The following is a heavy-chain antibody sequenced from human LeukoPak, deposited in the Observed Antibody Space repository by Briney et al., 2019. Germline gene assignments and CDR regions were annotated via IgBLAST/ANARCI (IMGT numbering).Heavy chain of an antibody. CDR2: INPNSGGT. CDR1: GYTFTGYY. D-gene: IGHD3-10*01. J-gene: IGHJ4*02. CDR3: ARDRGTAVFDY. V-gene: IGHV1-2*02. Sequence: ASVKVSCKASGYTFTGYYMHWVRQAPGQGLEWMGWINPNSGGTNYAQKFQGRVTMTRDTSISTAYMELRSLRSDDTAVYYCARDRGTAVFDYWGQGTLVTVSS.